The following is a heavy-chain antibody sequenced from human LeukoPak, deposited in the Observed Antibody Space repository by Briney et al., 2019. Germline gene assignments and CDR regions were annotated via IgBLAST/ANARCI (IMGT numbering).Heavy chain of an antibody. V-gene: IGHV1-46*01. CDR1: GYTFTSYY. CDR3: ARAGGPNPGDY. D-gene: IGHD3-10*01. CDR2: INPSGGST. Sequence: APVKVSCKASGYTFTSYYMHWVRQAPGQGLEWMGIINPSGGSTSYAQKFQGRVTMTRDTSTSTVYMELSSLRSEDTAVYYCARAGGPNPGDYWGQGTLVTVSS. J-gene: IGHJ4*02.